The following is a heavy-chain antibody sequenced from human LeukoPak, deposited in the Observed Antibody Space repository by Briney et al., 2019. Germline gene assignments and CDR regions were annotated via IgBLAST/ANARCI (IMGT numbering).Heavy chain of an antibody. D-gene: IGHD6-19*01. V-gene: IGHV3-30*19. CDR1: GFTFSSYG. CDR3: ARDLRHKYSSGSNSDY. J-gene: IGHJ4*02. Sequence: GGSLRLSCAASGFTFSSYGMHWVRQAPGKGLEWVAVISYDGSNKYYADSVKGRFTISRDNSKNTLYLQMNSLRAEDTAVYYCARDLRHKYSSGSNSDYWGQGTLVTVSS. CDR2: ISYDGSNK.